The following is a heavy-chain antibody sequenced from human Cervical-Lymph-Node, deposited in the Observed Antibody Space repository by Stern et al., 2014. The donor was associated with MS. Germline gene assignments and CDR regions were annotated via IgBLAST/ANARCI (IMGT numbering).Heavy chain of an antibody. J-gene: IGHJ4*02. V-gene: IGHV1-69*01. CDR2: IVPIFATA. Sequence: QMQLVQSGAEVKKPGSSVKVSCKASGGTFSSYPITWVRQAPGQGLEWMGAIVPIFATANYAHRSQGKVTITADQSPTTAYMELASLTSDDTAVYYCARPPTGDDGRFDFWGQGTLVTVSS. CDR3: ARPPTGDDGRFDF. D-gene: IGHD3-16*01. CDR1: GGTFSSYP.